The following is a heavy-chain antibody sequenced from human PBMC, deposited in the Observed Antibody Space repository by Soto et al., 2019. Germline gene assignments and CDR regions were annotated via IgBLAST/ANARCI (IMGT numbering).Heavy chain of an antibody. CDR1: GDSVSSNSAA. J-gene: IGHJ4*02. D-gene: IGHD6-13*01. Sequence: QLQLQQSGSGPLKPSQTLSLTCAISGDSVSSNSAAWSWIRQSPSRGLEWLGRTYYRSKWFYDYAVSVKSRITINPDTSKHQFSRQLDSVTPDDTAVYYCARGAHNSSWSWGQGTLVTVSS. CDR3: ARGAHNSSWS. V-gene: IGHV6-1*01. CDR2: TYYRSKWFY.